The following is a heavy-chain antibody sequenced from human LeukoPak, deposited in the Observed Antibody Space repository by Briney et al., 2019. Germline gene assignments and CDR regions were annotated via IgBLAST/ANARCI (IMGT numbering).Heavy chain of an antibody. CDR1: GGSISSYY. V-gene: IGHV4-59*12. Sequence: SETLSLTCTVSGGSISSYYWSWIRQPPGKGLEWIGSIYHSGSTYYNPSLKSRVTISVDTSKNQFSLKLSSVTAADTAVYYCARDTRGYDYGFDYWGQGTLVTVSS. CDR2: IYHSGST. CDR3: ARDTRGYDYGFDY. D-gene: IGHD5-12*01. J-gene: IGHJ4*02.